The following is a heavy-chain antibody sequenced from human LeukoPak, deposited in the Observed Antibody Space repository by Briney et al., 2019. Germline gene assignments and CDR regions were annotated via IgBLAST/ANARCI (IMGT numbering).Heavy chain of an antibody. CDR2: ISYDGSNK. CDR1: GFTFSSYG. D-gene: IGHD3-22*01. J-gene: IGHJ3*02. Sequence: GGSLRLSCAASGFTFSSYGMHWVRQAPGKGLEWVAVISYDGSNKYYADSVKGRFTISRDNSKNTLYLQMSSLRAEDTAVYYCAKVYYDSSGYYHFDAFDIWGQGTMVTVSS. CDR3: AKVYYDSSGYYHFDAFDI. V-gene: IGHV3-30*18.